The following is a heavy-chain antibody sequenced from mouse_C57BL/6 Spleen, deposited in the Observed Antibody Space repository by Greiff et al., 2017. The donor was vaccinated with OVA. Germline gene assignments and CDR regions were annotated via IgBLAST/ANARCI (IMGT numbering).Heavy chain of an antibody. J-gene: IGHJ1*03. CDR3: ARPELTGDWYFDV. CDR1: GYSFTGYY. V-gene: IGHV1-42*01. Sequence: EVQLQESGPELVKPGASVKISCKASGYSFTGYYMNWVKQSPEKSLEWIGEINPSTGGTTYNQKFKAKATLTVDKSSSTAYMQLKSLTSEDSAVYYCARPELTGDWYFDVWGTGTTVTVSS. D-gene: IGHD4-1*01. CDR2: INPSTGGT.